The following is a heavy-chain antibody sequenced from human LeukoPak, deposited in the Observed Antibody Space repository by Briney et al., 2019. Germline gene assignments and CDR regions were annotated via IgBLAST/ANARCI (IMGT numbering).Heavy chain of an antibody. D-gene: IGHD4-23*01. Sequence: PAETLSLTCTVSGGSISSRSDYWGWIRQTPGKGLEWIGKLESSGSTYYNPPLKSRVTISVGTSKNQFSLNLRSVTAADTAIYFCSRSHDYGGLYFYYYMDVWGKGTTVTVSS. CDR1: GGSISSRSDY. J-gene: IGHJ6*03. CDR3: SRSHDYGGLYFYYYMDV. V-gene: IGHV4-39*01. CDR2: LESSGST.